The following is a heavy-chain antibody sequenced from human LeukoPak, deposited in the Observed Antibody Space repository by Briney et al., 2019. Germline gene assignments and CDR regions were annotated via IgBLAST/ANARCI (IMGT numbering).Heavy chain of an antibody. D-gene: IGHD6-19*01. CDR3: AKSQVRKSGNIAVAGWGYFDY. Sequence: GGSLRLSCAASGFTFSSYAMSWVRQAPGKGLEWVSAISGSGGSTYYADSVKGRFTISRDNSKNTLYLQMNSLRAEDTAVYYCAKSQVRKSGNIAVAGWGYFDYWGQGTLVTVSS. V-gene: IGHV3-23*01. CDR2: ISGSGGST. CDR1: GFTFSSYA. J-gene: IGHJ4*02.